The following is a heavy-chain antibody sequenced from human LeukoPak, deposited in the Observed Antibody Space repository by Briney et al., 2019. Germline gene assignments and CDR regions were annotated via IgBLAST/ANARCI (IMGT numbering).Heavy chain of an antibody. Sequence: GGSLRLSCAASGFTFSNVWMGWFRQAPGKGLEWVGRIRKAAEGGATDYAAPVQGRFTISRDDSSNTLYLQMNSLKTEDTAVYFCASAMWGGQCTCPDYWGQGTLVTVSS. D-gene: IGHD2-2*01. CDR1: GFTFSNVW. J-gene: IGHJ4*02. CDR3: ASAMWGGQCTCPDY. V-gene: IGHV3-15*01. CDR2: IRKAAEGGAT.